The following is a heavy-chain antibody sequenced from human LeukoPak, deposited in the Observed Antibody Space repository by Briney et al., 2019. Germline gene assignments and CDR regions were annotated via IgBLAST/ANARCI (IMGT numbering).Heavy chain of an antibody. CDR2: ITPIFGTA. CDR3: AREWGLESSGYYYAY. V-gene: IGHV1-69*13. D-gene: IGHD3-22*01. Sequence: ASVKVSFTASGGIFSRFTISWVRQAPGQGFEWMGGITPIFGTANFAQKFQGRVSITADESTSTAFMELSSLRSEDTAVYYCAREWGLESSGYYYAYWGQGTLVTVSS. CDR1: GGIFSRFT. J-gene: IGHJ4*02.